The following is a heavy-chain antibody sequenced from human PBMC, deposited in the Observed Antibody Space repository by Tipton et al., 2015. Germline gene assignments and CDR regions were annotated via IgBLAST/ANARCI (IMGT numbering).Heavy chain of an antibody. V-gene: IGHV4-38-2*01. D-gene: IGHD3-9*01. Sequence: TLSLTCAVSAYSISTDYYWVWIRQPPGKGLEWIGSISHSGNTYYNPSLKSRVTMSRDTSKNQFSLKLTSVTAADTAVYYCACQDYDSLTRDYQTVDSWGQGTLVTVSS. CDR1: AYSISTDYY. CDR2: ISHSGNT. J-gene: IGHJ4*02. CDR3: ACQDYDSLTRDYQTVDS.